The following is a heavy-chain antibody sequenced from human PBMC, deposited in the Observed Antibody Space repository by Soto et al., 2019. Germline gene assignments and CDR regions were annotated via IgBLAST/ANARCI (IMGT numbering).Heavy chain of an antibody. V-gene: IGHV3-74*01. CDR1: GFTFSSYW. J-gene: IGHJ4*02. CDR2: IKYDGSFA. CDR3: ARDVTSMPDS. D-gene: IGHD2-21*02. Sequence: GGSLRLSCVASGFTFSSYWMYWVRQAPGKGLVWVSRIKYDGSFATYADSVKGRLTSSRDNAKNTLYLQMNSLRVEDTAVYYCARDVTSMPDSWGQGTLVTVSS.